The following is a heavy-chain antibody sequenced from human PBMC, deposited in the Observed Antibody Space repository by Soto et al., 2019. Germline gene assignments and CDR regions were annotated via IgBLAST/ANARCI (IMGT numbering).Heavy chain of an antibody. CDR3: ARVRGYSGYDNNWFDP. CDR2: IYYSGST. Sequence: SETLSLTCTVSGGSISSGDYYWSWIRQPPGKGLEWIGYIYYSGSTYYNPSLKSRVTISVDTSKNQFSLKLSSVTAADTAVYYCARVRGYSGYDNNWFDPWGQGTLVTVSS. CDR1: GGSISSGDYY. J-gene: IGHJ5*02. D-gene: IGHD5-12*01. V-gene: IGHV4-30-4*01.